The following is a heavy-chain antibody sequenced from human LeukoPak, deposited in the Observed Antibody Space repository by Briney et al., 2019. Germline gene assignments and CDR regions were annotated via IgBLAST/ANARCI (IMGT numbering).Heavy chain of an antibody. J-gene: IGHJ4*02. V-gene: IGHV3-21*04. CDR3: ARGLAYCGGDCYSID. D-gene: IGHD2-21*02. Sequence: GGSLRLSCAASGFTFSSYSMNWVRQAPGKGLEWVSSISSRSTYIYHADSVKGRFTISRDNAKNSLFLQMNSLRAEDTAVYYCARGLAYCGGDCYSIDWGQGTLVTVSS. CDR1: GFTFSSYS. CDR2: ISSRSTYI.